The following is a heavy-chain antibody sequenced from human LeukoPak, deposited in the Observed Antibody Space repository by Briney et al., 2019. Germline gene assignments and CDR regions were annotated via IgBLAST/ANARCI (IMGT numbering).Heavy chain of an antibody. D-gene: IGHD6-19*01. CDR2: ISAYNGNT. CDR1: GYTFTSYG. Sequence: ASVKVSCKASGYTFTSYGISWVRQAPGQGLEWMGWISAYNGNTNYAQKLQGRVTMTTDTSTSTSYMELRSLRSDDTAVYYCARDNRYAAVAVPPYYFDYWGQGTLVTVSS. V-gene: IGHV1-18*01. J-gene: IGHJ4*02. CDR3: ARDNRYAAVAVPPYYFDY.